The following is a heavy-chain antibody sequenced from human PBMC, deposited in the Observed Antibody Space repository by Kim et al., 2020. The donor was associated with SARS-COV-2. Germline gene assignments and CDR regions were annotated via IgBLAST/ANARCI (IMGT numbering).Heavy chain of an antibody. Sequence: SYRPSSQGQVTISADKSTTTAYLQWSSLKASDTAMYYCARSAGPYDYYFDYWGQGTLVTVSS. V-gene: IGHV5-51*01. CDR3: ARSAGPYDYYFDY. D-gene: IGHD3-16*01. J-gene: IGHJ4*02.